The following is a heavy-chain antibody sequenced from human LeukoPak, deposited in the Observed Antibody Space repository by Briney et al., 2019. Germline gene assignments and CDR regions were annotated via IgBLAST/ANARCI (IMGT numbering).Heavy chain of an antibody. V-gene: IGHV3-48*03. J-gene: IGHJ6*02. D-gene: IGHD6-6*01. Sequence: GGSLRLSCAASGFTFSSYEMNWVRQAPGKGLEWVSYISSSGSTIYYADSVKGRFTISRDNAKNSLYLQMNSLRAEDTAVYYCASIRFSSSGMDVWGQGTTVTVSS. CDR3: ASIRFSSSGMDV. CDR2: ISSSGSTI. CDR1: GFTFSSYE.